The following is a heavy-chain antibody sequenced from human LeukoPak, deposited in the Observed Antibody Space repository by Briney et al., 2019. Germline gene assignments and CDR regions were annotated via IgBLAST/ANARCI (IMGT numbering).Heavy chain of an antibody. V-gene: IGHV4-61*05. D-gene: IGHD4-23*01. Sequence: SETLSLTCSVSGGSISSSSYHWGWIRQPPGKGLEWIVYIYHSGSTDYNPSIKSRVTISVDTSKSQFSLKLTSVTAADTAVYYCATLTTVVTAYYFDYWGQGTLVTVSS. CDR2: IYHSGST. CDR3: ATLTTVVTAYYFDY. J-gene: IGHJ4*02. CDR1: GGSISSSSYH.